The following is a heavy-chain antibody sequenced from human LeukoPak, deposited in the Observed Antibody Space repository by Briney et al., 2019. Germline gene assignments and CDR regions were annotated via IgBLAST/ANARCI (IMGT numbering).Heavy chain of an antibody. V-gene: IGHV4-39*07. Sequence: SETLSLTCTVSGGSISSSSYYWGWIRQPPGKGLEWIGSIYYSGSTYYNPSLKSRVTISVDTSKNQFSLKLSSVTAADTAVYYCARGKSSGWYNYYYGMDVWGQGTTVTVSS. CDR3: ARGKSSGWYNYYYGMDV. J-gene: IGHJ6*02. D-gene: IGHD6-19*01. CDR2: IYYSGST. CDR1: GGSISSSSYY.